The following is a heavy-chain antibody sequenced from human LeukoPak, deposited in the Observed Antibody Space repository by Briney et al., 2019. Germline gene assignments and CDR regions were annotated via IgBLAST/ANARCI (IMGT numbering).Heavy chain of an antibody. J-gene: IGHJ4*02. CDR1: GFTFSSYW. Sequence: GGSLRLSCAGSGFTFSSYWMHWARQAPGKGLVWVSRIKYDGSSAYYADSVKGRFTISRDNSKNTVYLQMNILRVEDTAIYYCARGQELDDGVFDSWGQGTLVTVSS. CDR2: IKYDGSSA. CDR3: ARGQELDDGVFDS. V-gene: IGHV3-74*01. D-gene: IGHD1-1*01.